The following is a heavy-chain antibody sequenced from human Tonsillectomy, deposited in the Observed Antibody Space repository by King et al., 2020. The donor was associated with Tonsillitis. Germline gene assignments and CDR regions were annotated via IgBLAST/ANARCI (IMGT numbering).Heavy chain of an antibody. D-gene: IGHD6-19*01. CDR1: GGTFSSYA. J-gene: IGHJ5*02. CDR2: IIPILGIA. V-gene: IGHV1-69*04. Sequence: QLVQSGAEVKKPGSSVKVSCKASGGTFSSYAISWVRQAPGQGLEWRGRIIPILGIAHYAQKFQGRVSITADKSTSIVYMDLNSLRSEDTAIFYCARVNSYCRCWYGGWFDPWGQGTLVTVSS. CDR3: ARVNSYCRCWYGGWFDP.